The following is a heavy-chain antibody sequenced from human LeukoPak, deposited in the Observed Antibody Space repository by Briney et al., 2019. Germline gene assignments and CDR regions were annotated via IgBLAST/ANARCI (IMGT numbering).Heavy chain of an antibody. CDR1: GFTFGDYA. Sequence: GGSLRLSCTASGFTFGDYAMSWVRQAPGKGLEWVGFIRSKAYGGTTEYAASVKGRFTISRDDSKSIAYLQMNSLKTEDTAVYYCTRAATRKDSGSYYAYWGQGTLVTVSS. V-gene: IGHV3-49*04. CDR2: IRSKAYGGTT. J-gene: IGHJ4*02. D-gene: IGHD1-26*01. CDR3: TRAATRKDSGSYYAY.